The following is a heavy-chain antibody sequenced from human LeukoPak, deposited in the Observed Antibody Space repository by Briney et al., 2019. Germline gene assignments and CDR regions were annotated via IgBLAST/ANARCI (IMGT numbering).Heavy chain of an antibody. D-gene: IGHD2-2*01. J-gene: IGHJ6*03. Sequence: SETLSLTCTVSGGSISSYYWSWIRQPAGKGLEWIGRIYTSGSTNYNPSLKSRVTMSVDTSKHQFSLKLSSVTAADTAVYYCARESIVVVPPDYYYYYYMDVWGKGTTVTVSS. CDR3: ARESIVVVPPDYYYYYYMDV. CDR1: GGSISSYY. V-gene: IGHV4-4*07. CDR2: IYTSGST.